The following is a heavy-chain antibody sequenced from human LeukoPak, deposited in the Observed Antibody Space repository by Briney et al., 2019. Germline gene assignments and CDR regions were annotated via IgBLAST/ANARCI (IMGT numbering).Heavy chain of an antibody. V-gene: IGHV1-2*02. CDR2: INPNSGGT. CDR1: GYTFTGYY. CDR3: SRKYDILTGQSNWFDP. Sequence: ASVKVSCQASGYTFTGYYLHWVRQAPGQGLEWMGLINPNSGGTKYPQKFQGRVTMTRDTSISTAYLEVSRLRSDDTAVYYCSRKYDILTGQSNWFDPWGQGTLVTVSS. J-gene: IGHJ5*02. D-gene: IGHD3-9*01.